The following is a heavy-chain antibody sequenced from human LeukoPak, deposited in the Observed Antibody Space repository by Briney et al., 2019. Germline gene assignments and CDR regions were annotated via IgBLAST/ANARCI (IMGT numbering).Heavy chain of an antibody. CDR1: GFTFSDYY. V-gene: IGHV3-23*01. CDR2: ISGSGGST. D-gene: IGHD3-3*01. J-gene: IGHJ4*02. CDR3: AKEGAFWSGYYKDY. Sequence: PGGSLRLSCAASGFTFSDYYMSWVRQAPGKGLEWVSAISGSGGSTYYADSVKGRFTISRDNSKNTLYLQMNSLRAEDTAVYYCAKEGAFWSGYYKDYWGQGTLVTVSP.